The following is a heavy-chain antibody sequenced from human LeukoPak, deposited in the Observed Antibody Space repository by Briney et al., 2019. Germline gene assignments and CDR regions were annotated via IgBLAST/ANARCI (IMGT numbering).Heavy chain of an antibody. CDR3: ARGNYYDSSGTFDY. Sequence: SVKVSCKASGGTFSSYAISWVRQAPGQGLEWMKRIIPIFGIANYAQKFQGRVTITADKSTSTAYMELSSLRSEDTAVYYCARGNYYDSSGTFDYWGQGTLVTVSS. V-gene: IGHV1-69*04. J-gene: IGHJ4*02. CDR2: IIPIFGIA. D-gene: IGHD3-22*01. CDR1: GGTFSSYA.